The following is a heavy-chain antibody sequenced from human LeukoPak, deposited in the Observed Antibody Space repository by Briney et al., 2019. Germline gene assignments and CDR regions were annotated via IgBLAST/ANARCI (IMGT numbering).Heavy chain of an antibody. D-gene: IGHD3-16*01. Sequence: PGGSLRLSCAASGFTFDDYGMSWVRQAPGKGLEWVSGINWNGGSTGYADSVKGRFTISRDNSKNTLYLQMNSLRAEDSAVYYCAKEGDDDYVDYWGQGTLVTVSS. V-gene: IGHV3-20*04. CDR3: AKEGDDDYVDY. CDR2: INWNGGST. CDR1: GFTFDDYG. J-gene: IGHJ4*02.